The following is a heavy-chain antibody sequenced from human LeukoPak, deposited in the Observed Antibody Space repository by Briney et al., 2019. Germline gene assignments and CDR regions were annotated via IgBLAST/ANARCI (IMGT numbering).Heavy chain of an antibody. V-gene: IGHV1-46*01. D-gene: IGHD3-3*01. Sequence: GASVKVSCKASGYTFTSYYIHWVRQAPGQGLEWMGIINPSGGSTSYAQKFQGRVTMTRDTSTSTVYMELSSLRSEDTAVYYCARDGVDKRIRQGSPTYYYYMDVWGKGTTVTVSS. CDR2: INPSGGST. J-gene: IGHJ6*03. CDR3: ARDGVDKRIRQGSPTYYYYMDV. CDR1: GYTFTSYY.